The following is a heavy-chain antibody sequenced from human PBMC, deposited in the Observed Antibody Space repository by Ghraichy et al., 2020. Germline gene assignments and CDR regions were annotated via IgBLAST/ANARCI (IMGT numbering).Heavy chain of an antibody. CDR3: ARLYYYGSGSPNDY. V-gene: IGHV4-34*01. CDR2: INHSGST. Sequence: SETLSLTCAVYGGSFSGYYWSWIRQPPGKGLEWIGEINHSGSTNYNPSLKSRVTISVDTSKNQFSLKLSSVTAADTAVYYCARLYYYGSGSPNDYWGQGTLVTVSS. J-gene: IGHJ4*02. CDR1: GGSFSGYY. D-gene: IGHD3-10*01.